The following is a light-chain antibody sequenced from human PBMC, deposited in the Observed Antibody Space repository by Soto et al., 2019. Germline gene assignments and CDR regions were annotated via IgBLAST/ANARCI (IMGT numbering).Light chain of an antibody. J-gene: IGLJ2*01. CDR1: RSDIGGYNY. V-gene: IGLV2-8*01. CDR2: EVN. Sequence: QAVVTQPPSASGSPGQSVTTSCTGTRSDIGGYNYVSWYQQHPGQAPKLMIFEVNKRPSGVPDRFSGSKSGNTASLTVSGLQAEDEADYYCSSYGGSNNFVLFGGGTKLTVL. CDR3: SSYGGSNNFVL.